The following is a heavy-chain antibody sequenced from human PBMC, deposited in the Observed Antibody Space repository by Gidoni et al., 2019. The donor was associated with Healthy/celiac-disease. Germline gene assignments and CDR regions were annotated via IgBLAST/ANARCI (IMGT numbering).Heavy chain of an antibody. J-gene: IGHJ4*02. CDR1: GYPFTGYY. V-gene: IGHV1-2*07. CDR3: ARVSGQMESFDY. D-gene: IGHD3-10*01. CDR2: INPNSGGT. Sequence: QVQLVQSGAEVKKPGASVKVSCQASGYPFTGYYMHWLRQAPGQGLEWMGLINPNSGGTNYEHKFQGRVTMTRDTSNSTAYMELSRLRSDDTAVYYCARVSGQMESFDYWGQGTLVTVSS.